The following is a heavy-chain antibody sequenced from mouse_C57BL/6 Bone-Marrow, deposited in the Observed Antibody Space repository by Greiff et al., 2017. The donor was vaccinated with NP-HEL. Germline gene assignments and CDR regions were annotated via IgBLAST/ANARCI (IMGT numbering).Heavy chain of an antibody. CDR1: GYTFTSYG. Sequence: VKLVESGAELARPGASVKLSCKASGYTFTSYGISWVKQRTGQGLEWIGEIYPRSGNTTYNEKFKGTATLTADKSSSTAYMELRSLTSEDSAVYFWAREKAIYYYDHFAYWGQGTLVTVSA. J-gene: IGHJ3*01. D-gene: IGHD1-1*01. CDR2: IYPRSGNT. CDR3: AREKAIYYYDHFAY. V-gene: IGHV1-81*01.